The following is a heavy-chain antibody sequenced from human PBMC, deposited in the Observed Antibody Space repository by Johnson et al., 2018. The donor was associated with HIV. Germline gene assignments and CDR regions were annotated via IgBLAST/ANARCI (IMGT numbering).Heavy chain of an antibody. V-gene: IGHV3-43*01. CDR3: AKGSLVGPNDAFDI. J-gene: IGHJ3*02. CDR1: GFTFDDYT. D-gene: IGHD3-16*02. Sequence: VQLVESGGVVVQPGGSLRLSCAASGFTFDDYTMHWVRQAPGKGLEWVSLISWDGGSTYYADSVKGRCTISRDNSKNSLYLQMNSLRTEDTALYYCAKGSLVGPNDAFDIWGQGTMVTVSS. CDR2: ISWDGGST.